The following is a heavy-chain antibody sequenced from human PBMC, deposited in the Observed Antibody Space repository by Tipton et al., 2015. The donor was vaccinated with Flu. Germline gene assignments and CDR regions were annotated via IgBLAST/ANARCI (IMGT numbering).Heavy chain of an antibody. J-gene: IGHJ6*02. CDR1: GGSISSYY. V-gene: IGHV4-59*01. D-gene: IGHD3-16*01. CDR3: ARARAPYYYYAMDL. Sequence: GLVKPSETLSLTCTVSGGSISSYYWSWIRQPPGKGLEWIGYVYYRGSTNQKPSLKSRATMSVDTSKNQLYLNLRSLTAADTAVYYCARARAPYYYYAMDLWGQGTAVTVSS. CDR2: VYYRGST.